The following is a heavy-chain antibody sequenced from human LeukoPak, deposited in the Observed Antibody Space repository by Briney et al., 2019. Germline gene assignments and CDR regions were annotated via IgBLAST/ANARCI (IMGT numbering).Heavy chain of an antibody. CDR2: INHSGST. CDR3: ARGGFYCGGDCYVDY. Sequence: SETLSLTCAVYGGSFSPYYLSWVRQPPGKGLEWIGEINHSGSTNYNPSLKSRVTISVDTSKNQFSLRLSSVTAADTAVYYCARGGFYCGGDCYVDYWGQGTLVTVSS. V-gene: IGHV4-34*01. CDR1: GGSFSPYY. J-gene: IGHJ4*02. D-gene: IGHD2-21*02.